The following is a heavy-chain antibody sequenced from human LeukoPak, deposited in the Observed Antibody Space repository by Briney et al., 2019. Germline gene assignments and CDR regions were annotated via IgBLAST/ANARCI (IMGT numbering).Heavy chain of an antibody. CDR2: ISYDGSNK. D-gene: IGHD3-22*01. CDR1: GFTVSTNY. Sequence: QPGGSLRLFCAASGFTVSTNYMSWVRQAPGKGLEWVALISYDGSNKYYADSVKGRFTISRDNSKNSLFLQMNYLRNADTALYYCARAEGASYYYDHSGYSAFDYWGQGTLVTVSS. CDR3: ARAEGASYYYDHSGYSAFDY. J-gene: IGHJ4*02. V-gene: IGHV3-30*03.